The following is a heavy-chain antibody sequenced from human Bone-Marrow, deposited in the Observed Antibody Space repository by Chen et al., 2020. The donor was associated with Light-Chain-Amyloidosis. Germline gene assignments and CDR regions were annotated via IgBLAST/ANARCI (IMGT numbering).Heavy chain of an antibody. CDR3: TRAWRSTSDGRHDAFDI. Sequence: QVQLQESGPGLVKPSETLSLTCTVSGYSISSGDYWGWIRQPPGKGLEWIGSIYHSGSTYYNPSLKSRVTMSVDTSKNQFSLKLSSVTAADTAMYFCTRAWRSTSDGRHDAFDIWGQGTMVTVSS. CDR1: GYSISSGDY. CDR2: IYHSGST. J-gene: IGHJ3*02. V-gene: IGHV4-38-2*02. D-gene: IGHD2-2*01.